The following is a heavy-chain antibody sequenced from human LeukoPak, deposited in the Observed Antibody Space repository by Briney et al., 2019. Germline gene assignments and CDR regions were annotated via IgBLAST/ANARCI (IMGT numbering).Heavy chain of an antibody. CDR1: GYTFTSYA. CDR3: ARSGRPARSGWLLYYFDY. V-gene: IGHV7-4-1*02. Sequence: GASVKVSCKAPGYTFTSYAMNWVRQAPGQGLEWMGWINTNTGNPTYAQGFTGRFVFSLDTSVSTAYLQISSLKAEDTAVYYCARSGRPARSGWLLYYFDYWGQGTLVTVSS. CDR2: INTNTGNP. D-gene: IGHD6-19*01. J-gene: IGHJ4*02.